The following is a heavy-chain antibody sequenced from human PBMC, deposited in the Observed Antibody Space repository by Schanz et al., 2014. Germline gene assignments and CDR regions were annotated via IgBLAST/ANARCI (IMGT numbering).Heavy chain of an antibody. J-gene: IGHJ4*02. CDR2: ISAYNGNT. CDR3: ASSGAGYSSSWDFDY. D-gene: IGHD6-13*01. CDR1: GYTFTSYG. Sequence: QVQLEQSGAEVKKPGASVKVSCKASGYTFTSYGINWVRQAPGQGLEWMGWISAYNGNTNYAQKLQGRVTMTTDTSTSTAYMDVSSLRSEDTAVYYCASSGAGYSSSWDFDYWGQGTLVTVSS. V-gene: IGHV1-18*01.